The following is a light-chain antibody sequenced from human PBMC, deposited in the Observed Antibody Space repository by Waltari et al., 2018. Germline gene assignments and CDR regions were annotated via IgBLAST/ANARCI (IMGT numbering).Light chain of an antibody. CDR1: QSVSFF. J-gene: IGKJ1*01. Sequence: EIALTQSPAIVSLSPGERATLSCRASQSVSFFLAWYQQKPGQGPRLLIFDTSNRAPGIPARFSGGGSGTDFTLTISSLEPEDFVVYSCQQYNDWPRTFGQGTKVEIK. CDR2: DTS. V-gene: IGKV3-11*01. CDR3: QQYNDWPRT.